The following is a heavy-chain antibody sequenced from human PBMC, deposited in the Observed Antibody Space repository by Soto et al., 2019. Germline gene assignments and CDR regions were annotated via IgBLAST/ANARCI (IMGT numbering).Heavy chain of an antibody. CDR2: IDYSGRA. J-gene: IGHJ4*02. CDR3: ARGRPWELYDY. CDR1: CGSTSPYY. D-gene: IGHD1-7*01. V-gene: IGHV4-59*01. Sequence: QVQLQESGPGLVKASETLSLTCTVSCGSTSPYYWSWLRQPPGKGLEWLGFIDYSGRARYNPSLKSRVTMSLDTSENQISLKLSSMTAADTAVYFCARGRPWELYDYWGQGTLVTVSS.